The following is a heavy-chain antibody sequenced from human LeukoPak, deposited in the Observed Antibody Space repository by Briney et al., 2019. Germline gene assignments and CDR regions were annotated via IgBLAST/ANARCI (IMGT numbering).Heavy chain of an antibody. CDR3: ARGLHYYGSGSYCDY. Sequence: KPSETLSLTCAVYGGSFSGYYWSWIRQPPGKGLEWIGEINHSGSTNYNPSLKNRVTISVDTSKNQFSLKLSSVTAADTAVYYCARGLHYYGSGSYCDYWGQGTLVTDSS. CDR2: INHSGST. CDR1: GGSFSGYY. V-gene: IGHV4-34*01. D-gene: IGHD3-10*01. J-gene: IGHJ4*02.